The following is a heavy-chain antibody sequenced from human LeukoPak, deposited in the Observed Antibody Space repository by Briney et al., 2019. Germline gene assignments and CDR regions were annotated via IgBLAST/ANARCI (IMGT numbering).Heavy chain of an antibody. D-gene: IGHD3-10*01. Sequence: GGPMRLSCAASGFTFSSYSMNWVRQAPGKGLEWVSSISSSSSYIYYADSVKGRFTISRDNAKNSLYLQMNSLRAEDTAVYYCAKRGPIYSSTPGNYFDYWGQGTLVTVSS. V-gene: IGHV3-21*01. CDR1: GFTFSSYS. CDR3: AKRGPIYSSTPGNYFDY. CDR2: ISSSSSYI. J-gene: IGHJ4*02.